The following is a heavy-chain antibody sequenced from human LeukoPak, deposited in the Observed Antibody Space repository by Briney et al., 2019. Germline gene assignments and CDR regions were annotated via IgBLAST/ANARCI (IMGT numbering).Heavy chain of an antibody. CDR1: DNTNTTYY. D-gene: IGHD2-8*01. CDR3: AKWASDNRAFDL. V-gene: IGHV4-59*08. Sequence: SETLTLTCTVSDNTNTTYYWNWIRQATGQGPEWIGYGHYSGNTKYNPPLKSRVTISVDTSKNQFSLRLSSVTAADTAVYFCAKWASDNRAFDLWGQGTLVTVSS. CDR2: GHYSGNT. J-gene: IGHJ4*02.